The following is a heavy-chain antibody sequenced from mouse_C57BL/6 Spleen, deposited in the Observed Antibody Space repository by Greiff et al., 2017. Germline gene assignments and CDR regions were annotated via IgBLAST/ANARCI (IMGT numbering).Heavy chain of an antibody. J-gene: IGHJ3*01. CDR1: GYTFTSYW. D-gene: IGHD2-1*01. CDR3: ASERNKAWFAY. V-gene: IGHV1-52*01. CDR2: IDPSDSET. Sequence: QVQLQQPGAELVRPGSSVKLSCKASGYTFTSYWMHWVKQRPIQGLEWIGNIDPSDSETHYNQKFKDKATLTVDKSSSTAYMQLSSLTSEDSAVYYCASERNKAWFAYWGQGTLVTVSA.